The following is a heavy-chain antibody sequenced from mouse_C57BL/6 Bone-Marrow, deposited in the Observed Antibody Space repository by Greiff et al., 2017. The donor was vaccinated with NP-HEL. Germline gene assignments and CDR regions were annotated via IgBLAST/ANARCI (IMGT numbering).Heavy chain of an antibody. D-gene: IGHD2-4*01. V-gene: IGHV5-16*01. CDR2: INYDGSST. CDR1: GFTFSDYY. CDR3: ARYDYDDGYWYFDV. Sequence: EVKVEESEGGLVQPGSSMKLSCTASGFTFSDYYMAWVRQVPEKGLEWVANINYDGSSTYYLDSLKSRFIISRDNAKNILYLQMSSLKSEDTATYYCARYDYDDGYWYFDVWGTGTTVTVSS. J-gene: IGHJ1*03.